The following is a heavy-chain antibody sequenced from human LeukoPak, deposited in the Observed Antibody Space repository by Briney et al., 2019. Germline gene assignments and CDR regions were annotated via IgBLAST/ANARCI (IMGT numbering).Heavy chain of an antibody. CDR3: AKNYADSRPFYDP. D-gene: IGHD4-17*01. V-gene: IGHV3-23*01. CDR2: ISGVGAHT. Sequence: PGGSLRLACAASGLTFSDYAMTWVRQTPGKGLEWVSDISGVGAHTYYTAPVRGRFTSSRANYKKTLFLKMNSLRAEDTAIYVSAKNYADSRPFYDPWGQGILVIVSS. CDR1: GLTFSDYA. J-gene: IGHJ5*02.